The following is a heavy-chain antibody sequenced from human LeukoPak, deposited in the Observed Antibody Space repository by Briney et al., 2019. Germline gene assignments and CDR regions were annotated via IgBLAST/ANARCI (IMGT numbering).Heavy chain of an antibody. V-gene: IGHV3-21*01. D-gene: IGHD6-19*01. CDR3: ARGLAVAYFDS. CDR1: GFSFNYYN. Sequence: GGSLRLSCAASGFSFNYYNMNWVRQAPGKGLEWLSSISSGGDHIYYADSVKGRFTISRDDARDSLYLEMNSLRVEDTAVYYCARGLAVAYFDSWGQGALVTVSS. CDR2: ISSGGDHI. J-gene: IGHJ4*02.